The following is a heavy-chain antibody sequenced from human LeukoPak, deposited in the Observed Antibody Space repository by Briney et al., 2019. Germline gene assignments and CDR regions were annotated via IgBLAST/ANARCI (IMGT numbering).Heavy chain of an antibody. CDR2: INHGGIP. Sequence: SETLSLTCAVYGGSFSAYSWSWIRQPPGTGLEWIGEINHGGIPNYNPSLRSRVTISVDTSTNQFSLGPSSVTAADTAVYYCARGLSFFDYWGQGTLVTVSS. V-gene: IGHV4-34*01. CDR3: ARGLSFFDY. J-gene: IGHJ4*02. D-gene: IGHD3-16*01. CDR1: GGSFSAYS.